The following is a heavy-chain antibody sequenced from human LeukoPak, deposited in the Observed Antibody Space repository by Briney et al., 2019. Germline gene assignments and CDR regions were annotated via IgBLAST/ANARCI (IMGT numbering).Heavy chain of an antibody. CDR2: IYSGGST. Sequence: GGSLRLSCAASGFTVSSNYMSWVRQAPGKGLEWVSVIYSGGSTYYADSVKGRFTISRDNSKNTLYLQVNSLRAEDTAVYYCARDPPYYYDSSGSAFDIWGQGTMVTVSS. D-gene: IGHD3-22*01. CDR1: GFTVSSNY. V-gene: IGHV3-66*01. CDR3: ARDPPYYYDSSGSAFDI. J-gene: IGHJ3*02.